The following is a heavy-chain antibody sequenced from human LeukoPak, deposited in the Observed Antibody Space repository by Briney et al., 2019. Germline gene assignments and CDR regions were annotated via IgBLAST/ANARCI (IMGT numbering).Heavy chain of an antibody. CDR2: IRQDGDTK. CDR3: ARSLPYGTTWYGRSDF. J-gene: IGHJ4*02. CDR1: GFSIKSYS. Sequence: PGGSLRVSCAASGFSIKSYSMTWVRQAPGKGLEWVANIRQDGDTKYYVDSVKGRFTISRDNAMNSLYLQMNSLRAEDTAIYYCARSLPYGTTWYGRSDFWGQGTLVTVSS. V-gene: IGHV3-7*03. D-gene: IGHD6-13*01.